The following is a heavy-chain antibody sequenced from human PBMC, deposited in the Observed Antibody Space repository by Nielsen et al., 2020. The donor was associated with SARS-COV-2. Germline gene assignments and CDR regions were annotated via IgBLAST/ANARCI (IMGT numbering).Heavy chain of an antibody. Sequence: GGSLRLSCAASGFTFDDYGMSWVRQAPGKGLEWVSGINWNGGSTGYADSVKGRFTISRDNAKNSLYLQMNSLRAGDTAVYYCARGDSSSWYYWFDPWGQGTLVTVSS. CDR2: INWNGGST. V-gene: IGHV3-20*04. CDR3: ARGDSSSWYYWFDP. J-gene: IGHJ5*02. D-gene: IGHD6-13*01. CDR1: GFTFDDYG.